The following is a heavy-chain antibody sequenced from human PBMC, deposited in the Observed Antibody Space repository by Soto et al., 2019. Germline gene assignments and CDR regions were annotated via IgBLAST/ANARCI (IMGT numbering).Heavy chain of an antibody. CDR2: ISYDGSNK. CDR3: AKDAVTTFFQH. D-gene: IGHD4-17*01. CDR1: GFTFSSYG. Sequence: GGSLRLSCAASGFTFSSYGMHWVRQAPGKGLEWVAVISYDGSNKYYADSVKGRFTISRDNSKNTLYLQMNSLRAEDTAVYYCAKDAVTTFFQHWGQGTLVTVSS. J-gene: IGHJ1*01. V-gene: IGHV3-30*18.